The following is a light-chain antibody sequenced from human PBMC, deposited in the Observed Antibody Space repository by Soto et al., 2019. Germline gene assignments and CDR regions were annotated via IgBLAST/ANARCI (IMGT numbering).Light chain of an antibody. CDR2: DAS. CDR3: QQYHNWPIT. Sequence: EIVMTQSPATLSVSRGESAPLRCRASQSVSSNLAWHQQKPGQAPRILMYDASTRATGISARFSGSGSGTEFTLTISSLQSEDFAVYYCQQYHNWPITFGQGTRREI. CDR1: QSVSSN. J-gene: IGKJ5*01. V-gene: IGKV3-15*01.